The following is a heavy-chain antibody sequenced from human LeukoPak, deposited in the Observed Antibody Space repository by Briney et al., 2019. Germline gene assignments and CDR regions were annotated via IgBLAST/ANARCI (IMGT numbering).Heavy chain of an antibody. CDR1: GFTFSSYA. J-gene: IGHJ4*02. CDR3: ARSSIAVAGTTLDY. CDR2: ISYDGSNK. D-gene: IGHD6-19*01. V-gene: IGHV3-30*04. Sequence: PGRSLRLSCAASGFTFSSYAMHWVRQAPGKGLEGVQVISYDGSNKYYADSVKGRFTISRDNSKNTLYLQMNSLRAEDTAVYYCARSSIAVAGTTLDYWGQGTLVTVSS.